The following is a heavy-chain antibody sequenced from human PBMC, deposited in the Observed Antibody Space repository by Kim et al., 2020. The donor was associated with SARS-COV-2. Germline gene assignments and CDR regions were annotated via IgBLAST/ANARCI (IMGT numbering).Heavy chain of an antibody. CDR3: ARQTSSCHEY. J-gene: IGHJ4*02. V-gene: IGHV3-73*01. Sequence: GGSLRLSCAASGVAFSDSPMHWVRQAPGKGLEWVGHIRRRSESYATAYAASVTGRFTISRDDSENMVYLQMNNLKTEDTAMYYCARQTSSCHEYWGQGT. D-gene: IGHD2-15*01. CDR2: IRRRSESYAT. CDR1: GVAFSDSP.